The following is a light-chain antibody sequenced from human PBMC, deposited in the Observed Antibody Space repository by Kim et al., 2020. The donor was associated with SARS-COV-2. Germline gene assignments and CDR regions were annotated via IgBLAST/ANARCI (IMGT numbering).Light chain of an antibody. J-gene: IGLJ3*02. V-gene: IGLV3-1*01. CDR1: KLGGKY. CDR2: HDS. Sequence: SYELTQPPSVSVSPGQTASITCSGDKLGGKYVCWYQQQPGQSPVLVIYHDSQRPSGIPERFSGSHSGDTATLTISGTQPMDEADYYCQAWDFSTVFGGGT. CDR3: QAWDFSTV.